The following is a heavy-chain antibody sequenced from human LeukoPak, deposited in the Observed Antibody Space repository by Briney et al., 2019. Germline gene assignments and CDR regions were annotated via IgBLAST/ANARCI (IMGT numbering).Heavy chain of an antibody. Sequence: SETLSLTCSVSGGPMRSSRYYWGWIRQPPGKGLEWIGRFYYRGSIYYNPSLKSRVTISVDPSKNQLSLKLSSAAAADTAVYYRARALMLPYSSGWALRAESYYYYYMDVWAKEPTVRVSS. D-gene: IGHD6-19*01. CDR2: FYYRGSI. V-gene: IGHV4-39*07. CDR1: GGPMRSSRYY. J-gene: IGHJ6*03. CDR3: ARALMLPYSSGWALRAESYYYYYMDV.